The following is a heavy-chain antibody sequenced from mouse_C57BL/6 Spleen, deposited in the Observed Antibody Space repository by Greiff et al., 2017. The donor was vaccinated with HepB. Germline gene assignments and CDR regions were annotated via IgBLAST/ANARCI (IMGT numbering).Heavy chain of an antibody. CDR1: GYTFTSYW. CDR3: AAYYDYDNYFDY. D-gene: IGHD2-4*01. Sequence: VQLQQPGAELVKPGASVKLSCKASGYTFTSYWMHWVKQRPGQGLEWIGMIHPNSGSTNYNEKFKSKATLTVDKSSSTAYMQLSSLTSEDSAVYYCAAYYDYDNYFDYWGQGTTLTVSS. J-gene: IGHJ2*01. V-gene: IGHV1-64*01. CDR2: IHPNSGST.